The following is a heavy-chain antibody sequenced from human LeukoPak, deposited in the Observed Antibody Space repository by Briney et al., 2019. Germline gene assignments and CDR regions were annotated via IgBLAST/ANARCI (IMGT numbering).Heavy chain of an antibody. V-gene: IGHV4-39*01. J-gene: IGHJ3*02. CDR2: MYHNGST. Sequence: PSETLSLTCTVSGGSISSISYYWGWIRQPPGKGLEWIGSMYHNGSTYYNPSLKSRVTISVDTSKNQFSLKLSSVTAADTAVYYCARGSELSDAFDIWGQGTMVTVSS. CDR3: ARGSELSDAFDI. CDR1: GGSISSISYY. D-gene: IGHD3-10*01.